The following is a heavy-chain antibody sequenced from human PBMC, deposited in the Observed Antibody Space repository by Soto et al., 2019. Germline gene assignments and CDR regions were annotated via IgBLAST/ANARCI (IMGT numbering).Heavy chain of an antibody. J-gene: IGHJ6*02. CDR2: IYYSGST. CDR3: ARVFGFGGMDV. Sequence: SQTRSLPWSVSGGTIRTGGYYRSWIRQQPGKGLEWIGYIYYSGSTSYNPSLKSRVTISVDTSKNQFSLKLSSVTAADTAVYYCARVFGFGGMDVWGQGTTVT. D-gene: IGHD3-10*01. CDR1: GGTIRTGGYY. V-gene: IGHV4-31*02.